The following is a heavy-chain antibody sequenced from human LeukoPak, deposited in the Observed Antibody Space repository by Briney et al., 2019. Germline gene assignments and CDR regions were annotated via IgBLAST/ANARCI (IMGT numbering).Heavy chain of an antibody. V-gene: IGHV3-30-3*01. CDR1: GFTFSSYA. Sequence: GRSLRLSCAASGFTFSSYAMHWVRQAPGKGLEWVAVISYDGSNKYYADSVKGRFTISRDNSKNTLYLQMNSLRAEDTAVYYCANSYDSSGPFYWYFDLWGRGTLVTVSS. CDR2: ISYDGSNK. J-gene: IGHJ2*01. CDR3: ANSYDSSGPFYWYFDL. D-gene: IGHD3-22*01.